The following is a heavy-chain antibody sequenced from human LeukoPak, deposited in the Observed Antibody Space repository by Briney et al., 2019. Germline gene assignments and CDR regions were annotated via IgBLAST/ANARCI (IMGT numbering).Heavy chain of an antibody. Sequence: ASVKVSCKASGYTFTSYAMHWVRQAPGQRLEWMGWINAGNGNTKYSQKFQDRVTIPRDTSASTAYMELSSLRSEDTAVYYCARDHRTMVRGVQGYWGQGTLVTVSS. CDR3: ARDHRTMVRGVQGY. CDR2: INAGNGNT. V-gene: IGHV1-3*01. J-gene: IGHJ4*02. D-gene: IGHD3-10*01. CDR1: GYTFTSYA.